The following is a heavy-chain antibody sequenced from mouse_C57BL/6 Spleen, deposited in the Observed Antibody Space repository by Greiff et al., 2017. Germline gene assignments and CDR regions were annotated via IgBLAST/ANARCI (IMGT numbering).Heavy chain of an antibody. CDR2: INPNNGGT. Sequence: EVQLQQSGPELVKPGASVKIPCKASGYTFTDYNMDWVKQSHGKSLEWIGDINPNNGGTIYNQKFKGKATLTVDKSSSTACMELRSLTSEDTAVYYCARETGVGGFAYWGQGTLVTVSA. V-gene: IGHV1-18*01. CDR3: ARETGVGGFAY. J-gene: IGHJ3*01. D-gene: IGHD4-1*01. CDR1: GYTFTDYN.